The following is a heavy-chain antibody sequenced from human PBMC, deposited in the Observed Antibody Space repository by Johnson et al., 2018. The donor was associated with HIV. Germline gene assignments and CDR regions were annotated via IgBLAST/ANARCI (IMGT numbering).Heavy chain of an antibody. D-gene: IGHD1-1*01. CDR2: IGTAGDT. V-gene: IGHV3-13*01. Sequence: VQLVESGGGLVQPGGSLRLSCAASGFTFSSYDMHWVRQATGKGLEWVSAIGTAGDTYYPGSVKGRFTISRDNAKNSLYLQMNSLRAEDTALYYCARREGTTGTFSAFDIWGQGTMVTVSS. CDR3: ARREGTTGTFSAFDI. J-gene: IGHJ3*02. CDR1: GFTFSSYD.